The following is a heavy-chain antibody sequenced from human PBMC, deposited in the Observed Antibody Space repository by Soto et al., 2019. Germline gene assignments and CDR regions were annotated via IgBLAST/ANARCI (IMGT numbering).Heavy chain of an antibody. D-gene: IGHD3-10*01. Sequence: VGSLRLSCSASVFTFSSYGMHWVRHSPGKGLEWVAVISYDGSNKYYADSVKGRFTISRDNSKNTLYLQMNSLRAEDTAVYYCASGGKANAFDIWGQGTMVTVSS. CDR1: VFTFSSYG. J-gene: IGHJ3*02. CDR2: ISYDGSNK. V-gene: IGHV3-30*03. CDR3: ASGGKANAFDI.